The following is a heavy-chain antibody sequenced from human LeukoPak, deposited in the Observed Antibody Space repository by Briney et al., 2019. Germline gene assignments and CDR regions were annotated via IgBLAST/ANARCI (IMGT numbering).Heavy chain of an antibody. CDR1: GGSISSSSYH. CDR3: ARHRTGSYYDAFDI. D-gene: IGHD1-26*01. V-gene: IGHV4-39*07. J-gene: IGHJ3*02. Sequence: SETLSLTCTVSGGSISSSSYHWGWIRQPPGKGLECIGHFYYTGSPNYNPSLKSRVTISVDSSKNQFSLNLNSVTAADTAVYYCARHRTGSYYDAFDIWGQGTMVTVSS. CDR2: FYYTGSP.